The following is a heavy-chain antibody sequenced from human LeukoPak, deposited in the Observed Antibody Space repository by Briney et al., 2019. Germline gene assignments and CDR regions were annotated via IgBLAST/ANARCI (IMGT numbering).Heavy chain of an antibody. J-gene: IGHJ3*02. CDR2: IHTSGST. CDR1: GGSISSYY. V-gene: IGHV4-4*07. D-gene: IGHD2-21*01. CDR3: ARRDIVVEGDAFDI. Sequence: SETLSLTCTVSGGSISSYYWTWSRQPAGKGLEWIGRIHTSGSTNYNPSLKSRVTMSLDTSKNQFSLNLSSVTAADTAVYYCARRDIVVEGDAFDIWGQGTMVTVSS.